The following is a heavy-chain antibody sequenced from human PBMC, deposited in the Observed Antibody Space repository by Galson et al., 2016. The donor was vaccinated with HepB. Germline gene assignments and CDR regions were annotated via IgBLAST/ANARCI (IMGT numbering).Heavy chain of an antibody. D-gene: IGHD1-26*01. CDR2: INHSGST. V-gene: IGHV4-34*01. Sequence: ETLSLTCAVYGGSFSGYYWSWIRQPPGKGLEWIGEINHSGSTNYNPSLKSRVTVSVDTSKNQFSLNLSSVTAADMAVYYGARGFNPYGSGSYNAFDIWGQATRVA. CDR3: ARGFNPYGSGSYNAFDI. J-gene: IGHJ3*02. CDR1: GGSFSGYY.